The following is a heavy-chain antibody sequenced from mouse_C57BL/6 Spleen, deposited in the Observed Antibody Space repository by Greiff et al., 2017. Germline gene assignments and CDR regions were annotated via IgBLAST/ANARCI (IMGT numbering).Heavy chain of an antibody. Sequence: EVKLEESGGGLVKPGGSLKLSCAASGFTFSSYTMSWVRQTPEKRLEWVATISGGGGNTYYPDSLKGRFTITRENAKNTRYLQLSSLRSEDTALYYCARQSSNYYAMDYWGQGTSVTVSS. CDR2: ISGGGGNT. J-gene: IGHJ4*01. V-gene: IGHV5-9*01. CDR3: ARQSSNYYAMDY. D-gene: IGHD2-5*01. CDR1: GFTFSSYT.